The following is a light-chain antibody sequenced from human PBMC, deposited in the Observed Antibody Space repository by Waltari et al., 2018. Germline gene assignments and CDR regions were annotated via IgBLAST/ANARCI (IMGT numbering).Light chain of an antibody. CDR1: QGISNY. CDR3: LQVSNFPIT. CDR2: SAS. Sequence: DIQLTQSPSFLSASVRDRVTITCRASQGISNYLAWYQQKPGKAPKLLIYSASTLQSGVPSRFSGSGSGTEFSLTISSLQPEDFATYYCLQVSNFPITFGQGTRLEIK. J-gene: IGKJ5*01. V-gene: IGKV1-9*01.